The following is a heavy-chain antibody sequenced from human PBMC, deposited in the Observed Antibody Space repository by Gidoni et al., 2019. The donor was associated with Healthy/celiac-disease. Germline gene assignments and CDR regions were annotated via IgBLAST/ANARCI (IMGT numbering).Heavy chain of an antibody. CDR1: GFTFSSYW. CDR3: ARDRLGDYPDYYYYMDV. J-gene: IGHJ6*03. V-gene: IGHV3-7*03. D-gene: IGHD5-12*01. CDR2: IKQDGSEK. Sequence: EVQLVESGGGLVQPGGSLRLPCAAPGFTFSSYWMSWGRQAPGKGLEWVANIKQDGSEKYYVDSVKGRFTISRDNAKNSLYLQMNSLRAEDTAVYYCARDRLGDYPDYYYYMDVWGKGTTVTVSS.